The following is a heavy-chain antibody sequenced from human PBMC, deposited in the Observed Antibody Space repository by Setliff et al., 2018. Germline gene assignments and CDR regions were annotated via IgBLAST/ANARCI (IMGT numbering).Heavy chain of an antibody. CDR2: TRTKARIYTT. Sequence: PGGSLRLSCVASGFTFSDHYMDWVRQAPGKGLEWVGRTRTKARIYTTEYAASVKGRFTISRDDSKNTLYLQMNSLRPEDTAVYYCARTCSGSGCYAGLESWGQGTPVTVSS. D-gene: IGHD2-15*01. J-gene: IGHJ4*02. CDR3: ARTCSGSGCYAGLES. V-gene: IGHV3-72*01. CDR1: GFTFSDHY.